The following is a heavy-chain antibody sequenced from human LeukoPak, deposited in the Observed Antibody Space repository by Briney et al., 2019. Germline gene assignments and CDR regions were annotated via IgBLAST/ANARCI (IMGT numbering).Heavy chain of an antibody. CDR2: INPNTGDT. D-gene: IGHD3-10*01. CDR3: ARPLRVTMIRGAAFRASSDFDP. V-gene: IGHV1-2*02. J-gene: IGHJ5*02. CDR1: GYTFTAYY. Sequence: ASVKVSCKASGYTFTAYYVHWVRQAPGQGLEWIGWINPNTGDTKYAQRFQDRVTMTRDTSISTAYMEVSRLRYDDTAVYYCARPLRVTMIRGAAFRASSDFDPWGQGTLVTVSS.